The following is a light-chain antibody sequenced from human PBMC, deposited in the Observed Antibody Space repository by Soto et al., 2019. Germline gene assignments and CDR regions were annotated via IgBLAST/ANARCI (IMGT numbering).Light chain of an antibody. CDR3: QQYGRSGT. J-gene: IGKJ1*01. Sequence: VLTQSKGTLSLSPGERATLSCRASQSISRTYLAWYQQKPVQAPRLLIYATSSRATGIPDRFSGSGSGTDFTLTISRLEPEDFAVYYCQQYGRSGTFGQGTKVDI. V-gene: IGKV3-20*01. CDR1: QSISRTY. CDR2: ATS.